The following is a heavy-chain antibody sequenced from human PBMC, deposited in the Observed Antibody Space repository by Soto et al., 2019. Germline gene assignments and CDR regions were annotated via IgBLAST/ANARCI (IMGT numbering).Heavy chain of an antibody. J-gene: IGHJ4*02. CDR1: GFTFSSYG. CDR2: ISYDGSNT. CDR3: ATGGYFDY. Sequence: QVQLVESGGGVVQPGRSLRLSCAASGFTFSSYGMHWVRQAPGKGLEWVAVISYDGSNTYYADSVKGRFTISRDNSKNTLYLQMNSLMAEDTAVYYCATGGYFDYWGQGTLVTVSS. V-gene: IGHV3-30*03.